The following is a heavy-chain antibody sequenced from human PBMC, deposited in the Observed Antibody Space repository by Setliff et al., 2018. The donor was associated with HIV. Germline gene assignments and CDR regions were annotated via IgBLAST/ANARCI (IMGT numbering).Heavy chain of an antibody. CDR1: GFNFDDYG. CDR3: AALSLRTNSVYGIISTRFDP. V-gene: IGHV3-20*04. CDR2: ITWNGGKT. Sequence: GGSLRLSCTASGFNFDDYGMSWVRQVPGKGPEYVAGITWNGGKTGYGDAVKGRFTISRDNAKNSLFLQMNSLRADDTAVYYCAALSLRTNSVYGIISTRFDPWGQGTLVTVSS. J-gene: IGHJ5*02. D-gene: IGHD2-8*01.